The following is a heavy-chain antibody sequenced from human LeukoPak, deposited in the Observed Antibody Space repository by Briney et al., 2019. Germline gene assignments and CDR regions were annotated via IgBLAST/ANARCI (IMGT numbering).Heavy chain of an antibody. CDR3: ARDGLRYFDWFSI. V-gene: IGHV1-2*02. J-gene: IGHJ3*02. CDR1: GYTFTGYY. Sequence: GASVKVSCKASGYTFTGYYMHWVRQAPGQGLEWMGWINPNSGGTNYAQKLQGRVTMTTDTSTSTAYMELRSLRSDDTAVYYCARDGLRYFDWFSIWGQGTMVTVSS. D-gene: IGHD3-9*01. CDR2: INPNSGGT.